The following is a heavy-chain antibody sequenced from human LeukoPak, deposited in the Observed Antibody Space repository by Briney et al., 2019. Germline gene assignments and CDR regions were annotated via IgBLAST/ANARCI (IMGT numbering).Heavy chain of an antibody. V-gene: IGHV3-23*01. CDR2: ISGSGGST. D-gene: IGHD3-22*01. J-gene: IGHJ4*02. Sequence: GGSLRLSCAASGFTFSSYAMSWVRQAPGKGLEWVSAISGSGGSTYYADPVKGRFTISRDNSKNTLYLQMNSLRAEDTAVYYCAKFLRAGSYYDSSGYYSPLDYWGQGTLVTVSS. CDR3: AKFLRAGSYYDSSGYYSPLDY. CDR1: GFTFSSYA.